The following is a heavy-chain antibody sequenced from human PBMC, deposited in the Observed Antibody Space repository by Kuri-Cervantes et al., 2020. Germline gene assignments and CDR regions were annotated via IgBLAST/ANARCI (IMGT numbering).Heavy chain of an antibody. Sequence: GKSLKISCAASGFTFDDYAMHWVRQAPGKGLEWVAVISYDGSNKYYADSVKGRFTISRDNSKNTLYLQMNSLRAEDTAVYYCARGGRDYVWGSYRQYWYFDLWGRGTLVTVSS. CDR1: GFTFDDYA. CDR3: ARGGRDYVWGSYRQYWYFDL. J-gene: IGHJ2*01. CDR2: ISYDGSNK. V-gene: IGHV3-30-3*01. D-gene: IGHD3-16*02.